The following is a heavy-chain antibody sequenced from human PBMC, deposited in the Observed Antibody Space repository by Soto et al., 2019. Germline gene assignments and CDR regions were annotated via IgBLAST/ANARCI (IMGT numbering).Heavy chain of an antibody. J-gene: IGHJ6*02. V-gene: IGHV5-51*01. Sequence: GESLKISCKGSGYSFTSYWIGWVRQMPGKGLECMVFFFPGDSDTRYSLFFQGQVTISADKSISTVYLQWSSLKASDTAMYYCAGGGVRGVITRTRDYYGMDVWGQGTTVTVSS. CDR1: GYSFTSYW. CDR2: FFPGDSDT. D-gene: IGHD3-10*01. CDR3: AGGGVRGVITRTRDYYGMDV.